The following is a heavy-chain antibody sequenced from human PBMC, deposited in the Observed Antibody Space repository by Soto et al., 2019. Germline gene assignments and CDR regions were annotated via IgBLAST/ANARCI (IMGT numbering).Heavy chain of an antibody. V-gene: IGHV3-21*01. J-gene: IGHJ3*01. CDR3: ARDRGYPDSFDV. CDR2: ISSSTSNI. Sequence: GGSLRLSCAASGFTFSTYSMNWVRQAPGKGLEWVSSISSSTSNIYYADSVRGRFTISRDNAKDSLYLQLNSLRVEDTAVYHCARDRGYPDSFDVWGRGTMVTLS. D-gene: IGHD1-1*01. CDR1: GFTFSTYS.